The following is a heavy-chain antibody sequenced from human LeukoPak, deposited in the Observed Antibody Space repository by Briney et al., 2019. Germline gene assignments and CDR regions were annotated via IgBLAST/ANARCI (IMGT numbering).Heavy chain of an antibody. J-gene: IGHJ3*02. CDR2: IYYSGST. CDR3: ARDVDWSSSSTFYAFDI. D-gene: IGHD6-6*01. V-gene: IGHV4-59*12. CDR1: GGSISSYY. Sequence: PSETLSLTCTVSGGSISSYYWSWIRQPPGKGLEWIGYIYYSGSTNYNPSLKSRVTISVDTSKNQFSLKLSSVTAADTAVYYCARDVDWSSSSTFYAFDIWGQGTMVTVSS.